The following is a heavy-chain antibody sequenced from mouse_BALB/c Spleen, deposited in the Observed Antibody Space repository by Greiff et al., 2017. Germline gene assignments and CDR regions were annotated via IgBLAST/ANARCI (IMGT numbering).Heavy chain of an antibody. Sequence: EVQLQQSGAELVKPGASVKLSCTASGFNIKDTYMHWVKQRPEQGLEWIGRIDPANGNTKYDPKFQGKATITADTSSNTAYLQLSSLTSEDTAVYYCALYDHYAMDYWGQGTSVTVSS. CDR1: GFNIKDTY. CDR2: IDPANGNT. CDR3: ALYDHYAMDY. D-gene: IGHD2-14*01. J-gene: IGHJ4*01. V-gene: IGHV14-3*02.